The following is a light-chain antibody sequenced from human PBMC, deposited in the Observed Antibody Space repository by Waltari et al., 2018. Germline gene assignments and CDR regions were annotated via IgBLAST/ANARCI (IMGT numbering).Light chain of an antibody. J-gene: IGKJ4*01. V-gene: IGKV4-1*01. CDR1: LNVLYDSNNKNY. Sequence: IVITHSPCPLAVALGERATTDHMSGLNVLYDSNNKNYLAWYQQKPGQPPKLLMYSASTRETGVPDRFSGSGSGTDFTLTISSLQAEDVAVYYCQQYYSTPLTFGGGTKVEIK. CDR2: SAS. CDR3: QQYYSTPLT.